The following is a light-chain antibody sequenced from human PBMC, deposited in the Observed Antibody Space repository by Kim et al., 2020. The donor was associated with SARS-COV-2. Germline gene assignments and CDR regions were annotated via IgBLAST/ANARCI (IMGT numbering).Light chain of an antibody. CDR3: ASYTTTATVV. Sequence: QSALTQPASVSGSPGQSITISCTGTSSDVGGYDYVSWYQQHPTKVPKLIIYDVSNRPSGISNRFSGSESGNTASLTISGLQAEDEADYYCASYTTTATVVFGGGTQLTVL. J-gene: IGLJ2*01. V-gene: IGLV2-14*03. CDR2: DVS. CDR1: SSDVGGYDY.